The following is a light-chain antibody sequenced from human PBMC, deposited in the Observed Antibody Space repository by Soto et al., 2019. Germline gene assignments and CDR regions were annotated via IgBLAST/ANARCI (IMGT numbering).Light chain of an antibody. J-gene: IGLJ2*01. CDR1: SRDVGGYNY. V-gene: IGLV2-8*01. CDR3: SSFAGNNNLV. Sequence: QSALTQPPSASGSPGQSVTISCTGTSRDVGGYNYVSWYQQHPGKATKLMISEVSKRPSGVPDRFSGSKSGNTASLTVSGLQAEDEADYYCSSFAGNNNLVFGGGTKVTVL. CDR2: EVS.